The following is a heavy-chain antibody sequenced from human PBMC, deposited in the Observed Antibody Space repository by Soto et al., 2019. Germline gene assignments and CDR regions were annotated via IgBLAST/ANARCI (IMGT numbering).Heavy chain of an antibody. CDR3: ARRYGSGFDY. CDR1: GGSISSVDYY. CDR2: IYYSGST. V-gene: IGHV4-30-4*01. Sequence: SETLSLTCTVSGGSISSVDYYWSWIRQPPGKGLEWIGYIYYSGSTNYNPSLKSRVTISVDTSKNQFSLKLSSVTAADTAVYYCARRYGSGFDYWGQGTLVTVSS. J-gene: IGHJ4*02. D-gene: IGHD3-10*01.